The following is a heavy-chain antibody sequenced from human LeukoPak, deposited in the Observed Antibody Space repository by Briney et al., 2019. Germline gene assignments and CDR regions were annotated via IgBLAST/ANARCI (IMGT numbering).Heavy chain of an antibody. CDR1: GYSFTTYY. D-gene: IGHD3-10*01. CDR2: INPSSGST. CDR3: ARDKFYYGSGSYSGYYMDV. J-gene: IGHJ6*03. V-gene: IGHV1-46*01. Sequence: ASVKVSCKTSGYSFTTYYMHWARQAPGQGLEGMGIINPSSGSTIYAQKFQGRVTMTRDMSTNLVYMELSSLRSEDTAVYYCARDKFYYGSGSYSGYYMDVWGKGTTVTVSS.